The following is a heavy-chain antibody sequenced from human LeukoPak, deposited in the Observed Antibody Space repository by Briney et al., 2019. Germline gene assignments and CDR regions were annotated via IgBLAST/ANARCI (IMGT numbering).Heavy chain of an antibody. CDR2: ISSSSSYI. J-gene: IGHJ3*02. V-gene: IGHV3-21*01. CDR3: ARDTARDYGDYADAFDI. Sequence: PGGSLRLSCAASGFTFSSYSMNWVRQAPGKGLEWVSSISSSSSYIYYADSLKGRVTISRDNAKNSLFLQMNSLRAEDTAVYYCARDTARDYGDYADAFDIWGQGTLVTVSS. D-gene: IGHD4-17*01. CDR1: GFTFSSYS.